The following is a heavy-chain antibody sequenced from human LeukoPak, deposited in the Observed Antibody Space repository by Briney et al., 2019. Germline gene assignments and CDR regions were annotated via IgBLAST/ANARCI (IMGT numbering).Heavy chain of an antibody. CDR2: INPNTGDT. CDR3: ARDLNWRASIWYFDL. D-gene: IGHD3-9*01. V-gene: IGHV1-2*02. CDR1: GYTFTVYF. Sequence: ASVTVSCKASGYTFTVYFMHWVRQAPGQGLEWMGWINPNTGDTNYAQTFQGRLTMTRDMSISTAYMELSRLTSEDTAVYFCARDLNWRASIWYFDLWGRGTLVTVSS. J-gene: IGHJ2*01.